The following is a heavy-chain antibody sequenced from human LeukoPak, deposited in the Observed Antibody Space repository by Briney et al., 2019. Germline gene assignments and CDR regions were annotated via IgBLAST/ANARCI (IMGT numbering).Heavy chain of an antibody. CDR3: ASPPGYDSSGYWVDY. Sequence: PGGSLRLSCAASGFTFSNYGMHWVRQAPGKGLEWVAVISYDGSNKYYADSVKGRFTISRDNSKNTLYLQMNSLRAEDTAVYYCASPPGYDSSGYWVDYWGQGTLVTVSS. V-gene: IGHV3-30*03. J-gene: IGHJ4*02. CDR2: ISYDGSNK. CDR1: GFTFSNYG. D-gene: IGHD3-22*01.